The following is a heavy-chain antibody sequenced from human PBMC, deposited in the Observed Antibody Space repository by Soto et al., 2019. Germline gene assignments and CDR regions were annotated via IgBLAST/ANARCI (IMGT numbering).Heavy chain of an antibody. CDR2: IYYSGST. Sequence: SETLSLTCTVSGGSISSSSYYWGWIRQPPGKGLEWIGSIYYSGSTYYNPSLKSRVTISVDTSKNQFSLKLSSVTAADTAVYYCASSAMGPGYCSSTSCSPFDPWGQGTLVTVSS. D-gene: IGHD2-2*01. J-gene: IGHJ5*02. CDR1: GGSISSSSYY. CDR3: ASSAMGPGYCSSTSCSPFDP. V-gene: IGHV4-39*01.